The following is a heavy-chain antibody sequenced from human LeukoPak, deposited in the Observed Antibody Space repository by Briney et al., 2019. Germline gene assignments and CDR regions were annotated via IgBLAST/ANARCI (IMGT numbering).Heavy chain of an antibody. D-gene: IGHD6-6*01. CDR3: ARSPPSQLVGGYFDY. Sequence: GGSLRLSCAASGFTFSSYAMHWVRQAPGKGLEWVAVISYDGSNKYYADSVKGRFTISRDNSKNTLYLQMNSLRAEDTAVYYCARSPPSQLVGGYFDYWGQGTLVTISS. V-gene: IGHV3-30-3*01. J-gene: IGHJ4*02. CDR1: GFTFSSYA. CDR2: ISYDGSNK.